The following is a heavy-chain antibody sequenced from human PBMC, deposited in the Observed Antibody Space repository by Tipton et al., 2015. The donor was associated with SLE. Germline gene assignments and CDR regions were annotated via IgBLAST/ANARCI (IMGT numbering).Heavy chain of an antibody. D-gene: IGHD3-10*01. J-gene: IGHJ6*02. CDR1: GDSVSSNSAA. CDR2: TYYMSKWYN. Sequence: LRLSCAISGDSVSSNSAAWNWIRQSPSRGLEWLGRTYYMSKWYNDYAVSVKSRIIINPDTSKNQFSLQLTSVTAADTAVYYCARQRLRLLSPLDAWGQGTTVTVS. V-gene: IGHV6-1*01. CDR3: ARQRLRLLSPLDA.